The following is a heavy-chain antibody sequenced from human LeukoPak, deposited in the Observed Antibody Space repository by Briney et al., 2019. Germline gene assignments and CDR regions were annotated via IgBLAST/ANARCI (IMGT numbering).Heavy chain of an antibody. CDR2: ISWNSGSI. J-gene: IGHJ4*02. D-gene: IGHD6-6*01. V-gene: IGHV3-9*01. CDR3: EKAGGSSRAQTNFDY. Sequence: GRSLRLSCAASGFTFDDYAMHWVRQAPGKGLEWVSGISWNSGSIGYADSVKGRFTISRDNAKNSLYLQMNSLRAEDTALYYCEKAGGSSRAQTNFDYWGQGPLVTVSS. CDR1: GFTFDDYA.